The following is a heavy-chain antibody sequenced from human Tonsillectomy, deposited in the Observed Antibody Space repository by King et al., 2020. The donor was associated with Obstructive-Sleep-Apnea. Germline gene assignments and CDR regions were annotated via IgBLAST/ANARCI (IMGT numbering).Heavy chain of an antibody. CDR2: IYHSGST. D-gene: IGHD3-3*01. J-gene: IGHJ5*02. CDR1: GGSISSSNW. CDR3: ARGMLGLRFLEWHREAWFDP. V-gene: IGHV4-4*02. Sequence: QLQESGPGLVKPSGTLSLTCAVSGGSISSSNWWSWVRQPPGKGLEWIGEIYHSGSTNYNPSLKSRVTLSVDKSKNQFSLKLSSVTAADTAVYYCARGMLGLRFLEWHREAWFDPWGQGTLVTVSS.